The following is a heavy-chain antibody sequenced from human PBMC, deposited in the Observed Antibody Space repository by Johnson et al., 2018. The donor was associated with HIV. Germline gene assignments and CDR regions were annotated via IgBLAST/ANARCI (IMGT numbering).Heavy chain of an antibody. V-gene: IGHV3-30*02. CDR1: GFTFSSYG. J-gene: IGHJ3*02. D-gene: IGHD3-9*01. CDR2: IRYDGSNK. Sequence: QVQLVESGGGVVQPGGSLRLSCAASGFTFSSYGVHWVRQAPGKGLEWVAFIRYDGSNKYYADSVKGRFTISRDNSKNTLYLQMNSLRAEDTAVYYCAKDTIAGVKGDSLIWGQGTMVTVSS. CDR3: AKDTIAGVKGDSLI.